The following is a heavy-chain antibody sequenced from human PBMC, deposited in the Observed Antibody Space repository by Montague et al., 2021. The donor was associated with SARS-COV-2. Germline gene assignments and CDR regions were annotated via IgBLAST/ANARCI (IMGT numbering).Heavy chain of an antibody. CDR2: VYNNGNT. J-gene: IGHJ5*02. V-gene: IGHV4-4*08. CDR1: GGSITSHY. CDR3: ARDCAFDP. Sequence: SETLSLTCTVSGGSITSHYWNWIRQPPGKGSEWIGYVYNNGNTNYNPSLQSRVTISIDTSKNQFSLTLNSVTAADTAVCLCARDCAFDPWGQGTLVTVSS. D-gene: IGHD3-9*01.